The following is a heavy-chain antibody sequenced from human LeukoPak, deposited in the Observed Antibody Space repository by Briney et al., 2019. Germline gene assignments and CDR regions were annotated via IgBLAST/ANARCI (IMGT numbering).Heavy chain of an antibody. V-gene: IGHV1-46*03. D-gene: IGHD1-26*01. CDR1: GYTFTSYY. CDR3: AREGTRLHSGSFDY. CDR2: INPSGGST. Sequence: SVKVSCRASGYTFTSYYMHWVRQAPGQGLEWMGIINPSGGSTSYAQKFQGRVTMNRDTPTRTVSMELSSLRSEDTAVYDCAREGTRLHSGSFDYWGQGTLVTVSS. J-gene: IGHJ4*02.